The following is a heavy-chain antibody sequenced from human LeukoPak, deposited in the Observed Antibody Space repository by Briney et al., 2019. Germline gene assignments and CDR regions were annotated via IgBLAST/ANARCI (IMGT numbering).Heavy chain of an antibody. D-gene: IGHD3-10*01. V-gene: IGHV4-34*01. CDR3: ARSTRYYPGSRKLFGY. Sequence: SETLSLTCAVDGGSLSPYYWSWIRQPPGKGLEWIGEISPSGTTNYNPSLKSRVTMSLETSKNQFSLELSSVTAADAAVYYCARSTRYYPGSRKLFGYWGQGTLVTVSS. CDR2: ISPSGTT. J-gene: IGHJ4*02. CDR1: GGSLSPYY.